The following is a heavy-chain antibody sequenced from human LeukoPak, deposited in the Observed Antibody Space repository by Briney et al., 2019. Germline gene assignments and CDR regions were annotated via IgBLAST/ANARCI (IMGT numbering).Heavy chain of an antibody. J-gene: IGHJ4*02. CDR2: IYYSGST. CDR3: ARHGRGYSYGKIDY. CDR1: GGSISSSSYY. V-gene: IGHV4-39*01. Sequence: SETLSLTCTVSGGSISSSSYYWGWIRQPPGTGLEWIGSIYYSGSTYYNPSLKSQVTISVDTSKNQFSLKLSSVTAADTAVYYCARHGRGYSYGKIDYWGQGTLVTVSS. D-gene: IGHD5-18*01.